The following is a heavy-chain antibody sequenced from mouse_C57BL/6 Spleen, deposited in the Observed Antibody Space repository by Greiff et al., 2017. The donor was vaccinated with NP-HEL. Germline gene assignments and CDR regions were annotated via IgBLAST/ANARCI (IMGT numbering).Heavy chain of an antibody. CDR1: GFTFSSYG. CDR3: ATHASYGYDEGPMDY. J-gene: IGHJ4*01. D-gene: IGHD2-2*01. V-gene: IGHV5-6*01. Sequence: EVNLVESGGDLVKPGGSLKLSCAASGFTFSSYGMSWVRQTPDKRLEWVATISSGGSYTYYPDSVKGRFTISRDNAKNTLYLQMSSLRSEDTAMYYCATHASYGYDEGPMDYWGQGTSVTVSS. CDR2: ISSGGSYT.